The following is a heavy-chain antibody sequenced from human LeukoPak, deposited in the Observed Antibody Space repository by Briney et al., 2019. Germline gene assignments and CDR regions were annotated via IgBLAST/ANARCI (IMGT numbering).Heavy chain of an antibody. V-gene: IGHV3-7*01. CDR1: GFTFSSYW. D-gene: IGHD5-12*01. J-gene: IGHJ4*02. CDR3: ARAGNHRNSGYDY. CDR2: IKQDGSEK. Sequence: GGSLRLSCAASGFTFSSYWMSWVRQAPGKGLEWVANIKQDGSEKYYVDSVKGRFTISRDNAKNSLYLRMNSLRAEDTAVYYCARAGNHRNSGYDYWGQGTLVTVSS.